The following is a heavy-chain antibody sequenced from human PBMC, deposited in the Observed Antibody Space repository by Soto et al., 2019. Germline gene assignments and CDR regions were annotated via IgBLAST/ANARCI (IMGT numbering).Heavy chain of an antibody. CDR2: IIPIFGTA. V-gene: IGHV1-69*06. D-gene: IGHD1-7*01. J-gene: IGHJ5*02. Sequence: ASVKVSCKASGGTFSSYAISWVRQAPGQGLEWMGGIIPIFGTANYAQKFQGRVTITADKSTSTAYMELRSLRSEDTAVYYCARDITGTTGPWFDPWGQGTLVTVSS. CDR1: GGTFSSYA. CDR3: ARDITGTTGPWFDP.